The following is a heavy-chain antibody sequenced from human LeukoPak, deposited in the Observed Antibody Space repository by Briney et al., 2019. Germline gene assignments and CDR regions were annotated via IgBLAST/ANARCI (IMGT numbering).Heavy chain of an antibody. CDR1: GFTFSSYG. V-gene: IGHV3-21*01. CDR3: AREQSYSEEIVVVNPPFDY. J-gene: IGHJ4*02. Sequence: PGRSLRLSCAASGFTFSSYGMNWVRQAPGKGLEWVSSISSSGTYIYFADSVKGRFTISRDNAKNSLYLQMNSLRAEDTALYYCAREQSYSEEIVVVNPPFDYWGQGTLVTVSS. D-gene: IGHD2-21*01. CDR2: ISSSGTYI.